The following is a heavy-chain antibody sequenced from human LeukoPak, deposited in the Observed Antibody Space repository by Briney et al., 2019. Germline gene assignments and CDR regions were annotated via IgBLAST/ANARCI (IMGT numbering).Heavy chain of an antibody. D-gene: IGHD1-20*01. Sequence: SVKVSCKASGGTFSSYAISWLRQAPGQGLEGMGGIIPIFGTANYAQKFQGRVTITADKSTSTAYMELSSLRSEDTAVYYCARDRYNWNDPAFDYWGQGTLVTVSS. CDR2: IIPIFGTA. J-gene: IGHJ4*02. CDR3: ARDRYNWNDPAFDY. V-gene: IGHV1-69*06. CDR1: GGTFSSYA.